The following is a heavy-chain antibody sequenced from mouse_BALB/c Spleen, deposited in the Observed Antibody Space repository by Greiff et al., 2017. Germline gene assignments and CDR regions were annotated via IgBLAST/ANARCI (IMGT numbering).Heavy chain of an antibody. CDR1: GYTFTSYW. CDR3: ARRAKNSYYFDY. J-gene: IGHJ2*01. CDR2: INPSNGRT. V-gene: IGHV1S81*02. D-gene: IGHD3-1*01. Sequence: QVHVKQPGAELVKPGASVKLSCKASGYTFTSYWMHWVKQRPGQGLEWIGEINPSNGRTNYNEKFKSKATLTVDKSSSTAYMQLSSLTSEDSAVYYCARRAKNSYYFDYWGQGTTLTVSS.